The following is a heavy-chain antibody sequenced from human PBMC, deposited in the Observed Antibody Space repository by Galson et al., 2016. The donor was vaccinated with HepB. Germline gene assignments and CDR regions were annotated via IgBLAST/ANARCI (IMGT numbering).Heavy chain of an antibody. V-gene: IGHV3-30*04. CDR1: GFTFSSYV. Sequence: SLRLSCAASGFTFSSYVMYWVRQAPGKGLEWLAIISYDGRNKFYADSVKGRFTISRDNSKNTLYLQMNSLRAEDTAVYYCARGGDGYPDYFEYWGQGTLVTVSS. CDR2: ISYDGRNK. CDR3: ARGGDGYPDYFEY. D-gene: IGHD5-24*01. J-gene: IGHJ4*02.